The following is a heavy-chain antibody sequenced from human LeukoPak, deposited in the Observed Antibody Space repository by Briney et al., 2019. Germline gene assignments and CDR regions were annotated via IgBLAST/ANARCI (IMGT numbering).Heavy chain of an antibody. V-gene: IGHV3-21*01. CDR2: ISSSSSYI. Sequence: KPGGSLRLSCEASGFAFSTYAMHWVRQAPGKGLEWVSSISSSSSYIYYADSVKGRFTISRDNAKNSLYLQMSSLRAEDTAVYYCARHLYRAFDYWGQGTLVTVSS. CDR1: GFAFSTYA. CDR3: ARHLYRAFDY. J-gene: IGHJ4*02. D-gene: IGHD1-26*01.